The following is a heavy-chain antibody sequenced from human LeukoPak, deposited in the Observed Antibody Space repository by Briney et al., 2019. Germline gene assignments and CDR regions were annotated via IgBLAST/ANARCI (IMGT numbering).Heavy chain of an antibody. D-gene: IGHD2-2*01. Sequence: GGSLRLSCAASGFTFSSYAMSWVRLAPGKGLEWVSSISSSSSYIHYADSVKGRFTISRDNAKNSLYLQMNSLRAEDTAVYYCARGAMPAYWGQGTLVTVSS. V-gene: IGHV3-21*01. CDR3: ARGAMPAY. CDR1: GFTFSSYA. CDR2: ISSSSSYI. J-gene: IGHJ4*02.